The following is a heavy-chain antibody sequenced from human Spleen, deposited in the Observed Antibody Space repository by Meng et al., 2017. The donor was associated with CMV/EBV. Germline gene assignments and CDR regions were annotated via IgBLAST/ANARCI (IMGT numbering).Heavy chain of an antibody. CDR3: ARPPHPPDFWTNWGMDV. Sequence: GGSLRLSCAASGFNFRIFEMNWVRQTPGKGLEWISYINDASNSKFYADSVKGRFTISRDNAQNSVFLYMDSLRVDDTAVYYCARPPHPPDFWTNWGMDVWGQGTTVTVSS. J-gene: IGHJ6*02. CDR2: INDASNSK. V-gene: IGHV3-48*03. CDR1: GFNFRIFE. D-gene: IGHD3-3*01.